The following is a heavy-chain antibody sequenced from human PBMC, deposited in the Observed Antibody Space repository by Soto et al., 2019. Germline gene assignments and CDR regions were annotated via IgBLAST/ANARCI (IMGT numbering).Heavy chain of an antibody. D-gene: IGHD3-10*01. Sequence: GGSLRLSCAASGFTFSSYSMNWVRQAPGKGLEWVSSISSSSSYIYYADSVKGRFTISRDNAKNSLYLQMNSLRAEDTAVYYCARDSRPFVRGAPFGYWGQGTLVTVSS. CDR2: ISSSSSYI. V-gene: IGHV3-21*01. J-gene: IGHJ4*02. CDR1: GFTFSSYS. CDR3: ARDSRPFVRGAPFGY.